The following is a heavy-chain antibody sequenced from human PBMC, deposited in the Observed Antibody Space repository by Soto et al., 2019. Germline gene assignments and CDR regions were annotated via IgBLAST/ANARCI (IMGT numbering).Heavy chain of an antibody. CDR3: ARDADCGGDCFDY. CDR2: IYYSGST. Sequence: PSETLSLTCTVSGGSISSYYWSWIRQPPGKGLEWIGYIYYSGSTNYNPSLKSRVTISVDTSKNHFSLKLSSVTAADTAVYYCARDADCGGDCFDYWGQGTLVTVSS. CDR1: GGSISSYY. V-gene: IGHV4-59*01. J-gene: IGHJ4*02. D-gene: IGHD2-21*01.